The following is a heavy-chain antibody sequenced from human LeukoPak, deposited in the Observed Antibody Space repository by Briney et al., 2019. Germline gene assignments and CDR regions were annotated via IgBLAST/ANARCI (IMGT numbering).Heavy chain of an antibody. CDR2: IYYSGST. Sequence: TSETLSLTCTVSGGSISSGDYYWSWIRQPPGKGLEWIGYIYYSGSTFYNPSLKSRVTISVDTSKNQLSLKLNSVTAADTAIYYCARAPIVVVTASAFDIWGQGTMVTVSS. CDR1: GGSISSGDYY. CDR3: ARAPIVVVTASAFDI. V-gene: IGHV4-30-4*01. D-gene: IGHD2-21*02. J-gene: IGHJ3*02.